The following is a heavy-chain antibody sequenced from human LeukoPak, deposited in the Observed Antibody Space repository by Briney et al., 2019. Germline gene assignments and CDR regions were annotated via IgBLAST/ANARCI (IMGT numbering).Heavy chain of an antibody. CDR2: INHGGST. Sequence: SETLSLTCAGYGGSFFGYYWSWIRQPPGKGLEWIGEINHGGSTNYNPSLKSRVTISVDTSKNQFSLKLSSVTAADTAVYYCARGSLNIVVAGTYDYWGQGSLVTVSS. CDR3: ARGSLNIVVAGTYDY. CDR1: GGSFFGYY. V-gene: IGHV4-34*01. J-gene: IGHJ4*02. D-gene: IGHD6-19*01.